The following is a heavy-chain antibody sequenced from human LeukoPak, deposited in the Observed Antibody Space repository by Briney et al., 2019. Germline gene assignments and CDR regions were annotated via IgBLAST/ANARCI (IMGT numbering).Heavy chain of an antibody. CDR3: ARDLGVLWFGFDY. CDR1: GYTFTGYY. CDR2: INPNSGGT. D-gene: IGHD3-10*01. Sequence: GESLKISCKGSGYTFTGYYMHWVRQAPGQGLEWMGWINPNSGGTNYAQKFQGRVTMTRDTSISTAYMELSRLRSDDTAVYYCARDLGVLWFGFDYWGQGTLVTVSS. J-gene: IGHJ4*02. V-gene: IGHV1-2*02.